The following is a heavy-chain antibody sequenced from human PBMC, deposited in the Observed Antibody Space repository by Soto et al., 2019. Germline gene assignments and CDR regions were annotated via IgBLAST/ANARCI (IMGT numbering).Heavy chain of an antibody. D-gene: IGHD6-13*01. CDR2: ISSHGRDT. CDR3: AKDQGIAASHGID. CDR1: GFTFYNYG. J-gene: IGHJ3*01. V-gene: IGHV3-30*18. Sequence: QVQLVESGGGVVQPGTSLRLSCAASGFTFYNYGMHWVRHAPGTGLEWVAAISSHGRDTYYADSVKGRLTISRDNSKNTLYLQMHSLRAEDTAVYYCAKDQGIAASHGIDWGQGTMVTVSS.